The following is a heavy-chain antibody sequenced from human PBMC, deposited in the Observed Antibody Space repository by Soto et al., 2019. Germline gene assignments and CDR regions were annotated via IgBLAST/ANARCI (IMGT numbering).Heavy chain of an antibody. CDR2: IYKSATT. CDR3: ARGRYCLTGRCFPNWFDS. V-gene: IGHV4-30-4*01. Sequence: SETLSLTCSVSGDSISTVDYFWAWIRQPPGQALEYIGYIYKSATTYYNPSLKGRVAISLDTSKSHFSLNVTSVTAADTAVYFCARGRYCLTGRCFPNWFDSWGQGTLVTVSS. J-gene: IGHJ5*01. CDR1: GDSISTVDYF. D-gene: IGHD2-15*01.